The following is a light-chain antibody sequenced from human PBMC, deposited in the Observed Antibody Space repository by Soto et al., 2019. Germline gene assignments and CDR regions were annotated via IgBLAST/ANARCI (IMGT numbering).Light chain of an antibody. CDR1: SSNIGSNT. CDR3: SSYTSSSTYV. CDR2: EVS. J-gene: IGLJ1*01. Sequence: QSALTQPPSASGTPGQRVTISCSGSSSNIGSNTVNWYQQRAGKAPKLMIYEVSNRPSGVSNRFSGSKSGNTASLTISGLQAEDEADYYCSSYTSSSTYVFGTGTKVTVL. V-gene: IGLV2-14*01.